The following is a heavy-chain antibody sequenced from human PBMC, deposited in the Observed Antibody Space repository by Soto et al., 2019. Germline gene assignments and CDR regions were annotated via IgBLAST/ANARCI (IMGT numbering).Heavy chain of an antibody. D-gene: IGHD1-26*01. V-gene: IGHV1-58*01. CDR3: ATIPLYSGSYPFDY. CDR1: GFTFTSSA. Sequence: SVKVSCKASGFTFTSSAVQWVRQARGQRLEWIGWIVVGSGNTNYAQKFQERVTITRDMSTSTAYMELSSLRSEDTAVYYCATIPLYSGSYPFDYWGQGTLVTVSS. J-gene: IGHJ4*02. CDR2: IVVGSGNT.